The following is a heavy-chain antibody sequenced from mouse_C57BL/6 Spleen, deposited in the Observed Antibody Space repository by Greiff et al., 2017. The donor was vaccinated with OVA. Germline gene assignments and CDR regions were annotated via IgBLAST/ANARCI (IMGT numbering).Heavy chain of an antibody. Sequence: EVQLVESGGGLVKPGGSLKLSCAASGFTFSDYGMHWVRQAPEKGLEWVAYISRGSGTIYYADTVKGRFTISRDNAKNTLFLQMTSLRSEDTAMYYCARGNYYGYYDYAMDYWGQGTSVTVSS. CDR3: ARGNYYGYYDYAMDY. CDR1: GFTFSDYG. CDR2: ISRGSGTI. V-gene: IGHV5-17*01. J-gene: IGHJ4*01. D-gene: IGHD2-1*01.